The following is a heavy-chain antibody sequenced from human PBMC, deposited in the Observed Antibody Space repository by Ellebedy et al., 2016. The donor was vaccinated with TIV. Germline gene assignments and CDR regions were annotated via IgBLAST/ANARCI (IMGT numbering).Heavy chain of an antibody. Sequence: SETLSLXXTVSGGPISADSYFWSWIRQPPGKGLEWIGEINRSGSTNYSPSLKSRVTISVDTSKNHFSLKLSSVTAADTAVYYCARFGSYWGQGTLVTVSS. D-gene: IGHD3-10*01. CDR3: ARFGSY. J-gene: IGHJ4*02. CDR1: GGPISADSYF. V-gene: IGHV4-34*01. CDR2: INRSGST.